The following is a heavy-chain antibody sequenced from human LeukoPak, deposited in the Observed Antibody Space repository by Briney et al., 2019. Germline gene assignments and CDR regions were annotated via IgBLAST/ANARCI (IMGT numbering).Heavy chain of an antibody. CDR1: GYRFTDYW. J-gene: IGHJ6*02. CDR2: IYPRDSEI. CDR3: ARLSRITMVRGAMDD. D-gene: IGHD3-10*01. Sequence: GESLKISFKGSGYRFTDYWIAWVRPMPGQGLEWMGLIYPRDSEIRNSPSFQGQVTISADKSINTAYLQWSTLKASDTAIYYCARLSRITMVRGAMDDWGQGTPVTVSS. V-gene: IGHV5-51*01.